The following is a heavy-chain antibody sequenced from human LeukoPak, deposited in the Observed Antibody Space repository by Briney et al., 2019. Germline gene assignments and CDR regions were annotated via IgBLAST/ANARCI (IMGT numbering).Heavy chain of an antibody. CDR1: GYTFTGYY. J-gene: IGHJ5*02. D-gene: IGHD6-19*01. Sequence: ASVKVSCKASGYTFTGYYMHWVRQAPGQGLEWMGWINPNSGGTNYAQKFQGRVTMTRDTSISTAYMELSRLRSDDTAVYYCARVTSRSGPHGQWLVSGNWFDPWGQGTLVTVSS. CDR2: INPNSGGT. CDR3: ARVTSRSGPHGQWLVSGNWFDP. V-gene: IGHV1-2*02.